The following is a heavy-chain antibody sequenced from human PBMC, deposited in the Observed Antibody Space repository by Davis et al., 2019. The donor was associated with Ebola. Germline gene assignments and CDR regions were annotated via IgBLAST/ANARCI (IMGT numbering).Heavy chain of an antibody. CDR1: GYSISSGYY. CDR3: ARVTADYDFWSGYYSNYYYYMDV. CDR2: IYYSGST. D-gene: IGHD3-3*01. J-gene: IGHJ6*03. Sequence: PGGSLRLSCAVSGYSISSGYYWGWIRQPPGKGLEWIGYIYYSGSTNYNPSLKSRVTISVDTSKNQFSLKLSSVTAADTAVYYCARVTADYDFWSGYYSNYYYYMDVWGKGTTVTVSS. V-gene: IGHV4-61*01.